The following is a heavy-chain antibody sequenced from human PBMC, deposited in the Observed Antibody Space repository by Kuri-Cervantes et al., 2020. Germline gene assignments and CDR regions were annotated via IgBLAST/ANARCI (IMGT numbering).Heavy chain of an antibody. V-gene: IGHV1-18*01. D-gene: IGHD3-22*01. Sequence: VKVSCKASGYTFSIYAITWVRQAPGQGLEWMGWINPNNDNTNHAQILQGRVTMTTDTSTSTAYMELRSLRSDDTAVYYCATSPMDRSGYYPDYWGQGTLVTVSS. CDR2: INPNNDNT. CDR1: GYTFSIYA. J-gene: IGHJ4*02. CDR3: ATSPMDRSGYYPDY.